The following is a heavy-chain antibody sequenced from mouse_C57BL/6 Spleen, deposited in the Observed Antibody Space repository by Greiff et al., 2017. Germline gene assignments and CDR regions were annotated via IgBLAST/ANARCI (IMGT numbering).Heavy chain of an antibody. D-gene: IGHD3-2*02. CDR2: IYPGDGDT. Sequence: QVQLQQSGPELVKPGASVKISCKASGYAFSSSWMNWVKQRPGKGLEWIGRIYPGDGDTNYNGKFKGKDTLTADKSSSTAYMQLSSLTSEDSAVDFCARQGTAQSYFDYWGQGTTLTVSS. V-gene: IGHV1-82*01. CDR1: GYAFSSSW. J-gene: IGHJ2*01. CDR3: ARQGTAQSYFDY.